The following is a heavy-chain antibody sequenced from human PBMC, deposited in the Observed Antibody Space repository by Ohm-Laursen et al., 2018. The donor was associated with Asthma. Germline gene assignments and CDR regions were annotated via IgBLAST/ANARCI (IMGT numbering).Heavy chain of an antibody. J-gene: IGHJ4*02. CDR1: GFGFKHVC. D-gene: IGHD3-3*01. Sequence: GSLRLSCTASGFGFKHVCMSWVRQAPGRGLEWVGRIKTIYFGVTTEYAAPVEGRFTISRDDSKDTLYLQMNSLRIEDTAVYFCATDDFWSGHPTVGWGQGTLVTVSS. CDR3: ATDDFWSGHPTVG. V-gene: IGHV3-15*01. CDR2: IKTIYFGVTT.